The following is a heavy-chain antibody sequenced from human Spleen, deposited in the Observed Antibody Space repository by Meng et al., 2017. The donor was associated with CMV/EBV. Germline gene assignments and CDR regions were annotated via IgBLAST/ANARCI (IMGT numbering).Heavy chain of an antibody. CDR2: ISTSNGNT. CDR1: GYIVTNYG. Sequence: ASVKVPCKASGYIVTNYGISWLRQAPGQGLEWMGWISTSNGNTNYAQNLQGRVTITTDTSTSTTYMELRSLRSDDTAVYYCARDRGSYLAYLDYWGQGTLVTVSS. CDR3: ARDRGSYLAYLDY. V-gene: IGHV1-18*01. J-gene: IGHJ4*02. D-gene: IGHD1-26*01.